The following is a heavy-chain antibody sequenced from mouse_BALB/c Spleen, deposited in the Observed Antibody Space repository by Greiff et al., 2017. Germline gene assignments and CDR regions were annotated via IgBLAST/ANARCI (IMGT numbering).Heavy chain of an antibody. V-gene: IGHV5-17*02. J-gene: IGHJ2*01. CDR2: ISSGSSTI. CDR3: ARVTGSYYFDY. CDR1: GFTFSSFG. Sequence: EVKVVESGGGLVQPGGSRKLSCAASGFTFSSFGMHWVRQAPEKGLEWVAYISSGSSTIYYADTVKGRFTISRDNPKNTLFLQMTSLRSEDTAMYYCARVTGSYYFDYWGQGTTLTVSS. D-gene: IGHD4-1*01.